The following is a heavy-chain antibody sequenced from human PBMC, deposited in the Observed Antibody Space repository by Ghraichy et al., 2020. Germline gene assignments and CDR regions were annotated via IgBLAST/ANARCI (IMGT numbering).Heavy chain of an antibody. CDR3: ARDSRLRDSSGYRVPYFDY. CDR2: MYNSGST. CDR1: GGSISSGGYY. Sequence: SETLSLTCTVSGGSISSGGYYWSWIRQHPGKGLEWIGYMYNSGSTYYNPSLKSRVTISVDTSKNQFSLKLSSVTAADTAVYYCARDSRLRDSSGYRVPYFDYWGQGTLVTVSS. J-gene: IGHJ4*02. D-gene: IGHD3-22*01. V-gene: IGHV4-31*03.